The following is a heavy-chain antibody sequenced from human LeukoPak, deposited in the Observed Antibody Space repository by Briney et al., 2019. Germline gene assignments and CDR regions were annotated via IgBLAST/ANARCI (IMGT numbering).Heavy chain of an antibody. Sequence: ASVKVSCKASGYTFTDYYIHWLRQAPGQGLEWMGWINPHSGDTKFAQKFQGRFTMTRDTSVNTAYMELLNLTFNDTGVYFCARDFSPLIPAGLLFGFWGQGTLVTASS. CDR2: INPHSGDT. V-gene: IGHV1-2*02. D-gene: IGHD3-10*01. CDR3: ARDFSPLIPAGLLFGF. CDR1: GYTFTDYY. J-gene: IGHJ4*02.